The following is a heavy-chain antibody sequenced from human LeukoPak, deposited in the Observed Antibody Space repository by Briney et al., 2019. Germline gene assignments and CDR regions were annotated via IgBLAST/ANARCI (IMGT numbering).Heavy chain of an antibody. J-gene: IGHJ5*02. Sequence: PSETLSLTCXVYXXSFSGYYWSWVSQHPGKGMEWIGEINHSGSTNYNPSLKSRVTISVETSKKQFSLKLSSVTAADTAVYYCARTSGNHNWNYFDPWGQGTLVTVSS. CDR2: INHSGST. CDR3: ARTSGNHNWNYFDP. D-gene: IGHD1-7*01. V-gene: IGHV4-34*01. CDR1: XXSFSGYY.